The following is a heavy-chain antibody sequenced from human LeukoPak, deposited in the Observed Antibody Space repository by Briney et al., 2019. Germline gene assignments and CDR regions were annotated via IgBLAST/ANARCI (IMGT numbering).Heavy chain of an antibody. V-gene: IGHV1-69*05. J-gene: IGHJ4*02. CDR1: GGTFSSYA. CDR2: IIPILGTA. D-gene: IGHD6-19*01. CDR3: ARGLSSGWYGTFGY. Sequence: SVKVSCKASGGTFSSYAISWVRQAPGQGLEWMGGIIPILGTANYAQKFQGRVTITTDESTSTAYMELSSLRSEDTAVYYCARGLSSGWYGTFGYWGQGTLVTVSS.